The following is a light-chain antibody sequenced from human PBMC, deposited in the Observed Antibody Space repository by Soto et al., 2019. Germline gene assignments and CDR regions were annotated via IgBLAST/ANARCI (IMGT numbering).Light chain of an antibody. Sequence: EIVLTQSPATLSLSPGERATLSCRASQSVSSYLAWYQQKPGQAPRLLIYDASNRATGIPARFSGSGSGTYFTLTISSLEPEDFAVYHCQQRSNWLYTFGQGTKLEIK. CDR2: DAS. V-gene: IGKV3-11*01. CDR1: QSVSSY. J-gene: IGKJ2*01. CDR3: QQRSNWLYT.